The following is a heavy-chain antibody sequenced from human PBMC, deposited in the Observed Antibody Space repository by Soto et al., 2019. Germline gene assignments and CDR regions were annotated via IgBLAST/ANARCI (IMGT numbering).Heavy chain of an antibody. D-gene: IGHD3-3*01. CDR3: ARMGYDFWSGYDHYYYGMDV. CDR1: GFSLSTSGMC. V-gene: IGHV2-70*01. J-gene: IGHJ6*02. CDR2: IDWDDDK. Sequence: SGHTLVNPTQTLKLTCTFSGFSLSTSGMCVSWIRQPPGKALEWLALIDWDDDKYYSTALKTRLTISKDTSKNQVVLTMTNMDPVDTATYYCARMGYDFWSGYDHYYYGMDVWGQGTTVTVSS.